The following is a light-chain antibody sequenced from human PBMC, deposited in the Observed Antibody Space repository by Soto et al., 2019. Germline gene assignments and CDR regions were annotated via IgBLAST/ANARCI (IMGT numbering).Light chain of an antibody. V-gene: IGKV3-20*01. CDR3: QQYGSLYT. Sequence: EIVLTQSPGTLSLSPGERATLSCRASQSVGSSYLAWYQQKPGQAPRLLIYGASSRATGTPDRFSGSGSGTYFTVTIRRLEAEDFAEYYCQQYGSLYTFGQGTKLEIK. CDR2: GAS. J-gene: IGKJ2*01. CDR1: QSVGSSY.